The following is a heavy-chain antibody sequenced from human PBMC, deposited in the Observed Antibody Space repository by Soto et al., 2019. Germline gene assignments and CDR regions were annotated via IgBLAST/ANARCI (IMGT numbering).Heavy chain of an antibody. CDR1: GGTFSSYT. Sequence: GASVKVSCQASGGTFSSYTISWVRQAPGQGLEWMGWISAYNGNTKYAQKLQGRVTMTTDTSTSTAYMELRSLRSDDTAVYYCARDIGGFTDYWGQGTLVTVSS. D-gene: IGHD5-12*01. CDR3: ARDIGGFTDY. V-gene: IGHV1-18*01. CDR2: ISAYNGNT. J-gene: IGHJ4*02.